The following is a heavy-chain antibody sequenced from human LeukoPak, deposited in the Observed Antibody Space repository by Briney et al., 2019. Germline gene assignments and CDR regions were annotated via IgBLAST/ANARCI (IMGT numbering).Heavy chain of an antibody. CDR3: ARDVAWIQLWADY. J-gene: IGHJ4*02. CDR1: GFTFSSYA. D-gene: IGHD5-18*01. CDR2: ISYDGSSK. Sequence: PGGSLRLSCVVSGFTFSSYAMHWVRQAPGKGLEWVALISYDGSSKYYADSVKGRFTISRDNSKNTLYLQMNSLRVEDTAVYYCARDVAWIQLWADYWGQGTLVTVSS. V-gene: IGHV3-30-3*01.